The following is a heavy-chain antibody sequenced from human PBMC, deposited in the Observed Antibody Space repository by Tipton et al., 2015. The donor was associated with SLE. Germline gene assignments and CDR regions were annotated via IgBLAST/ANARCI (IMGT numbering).Heavy chain of an antibody. CDR1: GVSISVSHW. V-gene: IGHV4-4*02. CDR2: VYHSGST. D-gene: IGHD3-9*01. J-gene: IGHJ3*02. Sequence: SLRLSCAVSGVSISVSHWWSWVRQSPGKGLEWIGEVYHSGSTNYNPSLKSRVTISVDKSKNHFSMHLTSVTATDTAVYYCARRNYEVLTGYYDAFDIWGQGTRVTVSS. CDR3: ARRNYEVLTGYYDAFDI.